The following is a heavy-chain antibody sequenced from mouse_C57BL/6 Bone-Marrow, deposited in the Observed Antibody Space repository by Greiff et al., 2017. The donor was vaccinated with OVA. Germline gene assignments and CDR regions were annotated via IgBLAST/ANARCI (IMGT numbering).Heavy chain of an antibody. CDR3: ARDGNGLYWYFDV. Sequence: EVMLVESGGGLVKPGGSLKLSCAASGFTFSSYAMSWVRQTPEKRLEWVATISDGGSYTYYPDNVKGRFTISRDNAKNTLYLQMSHLKSEDTAMYYCARDGNGLYWYFDVWGTGTTVTVSS. CDR1: GFTFSSYA. J-gene: IGHJ1*03. V-gene: IGHV5-4*01. CDR2: ISDGGSYT. D-gene: IGHD1-1*01.